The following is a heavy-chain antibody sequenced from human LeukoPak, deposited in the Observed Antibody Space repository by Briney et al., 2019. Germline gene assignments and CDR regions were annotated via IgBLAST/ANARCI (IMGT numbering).Heavy chain of an antibody. V-gene: IGHV3-33*08. D-gene: IGHD3-16*02. CDR2: IWYDGNNK. CDR1: GFAFSSST. Sequence: GTSLRLSCAASGFAFSSSTLHWVRQAPGKGLEWVAVIWYDGNNKYYADSVKGRFTISRDISKNTLYLQMNSLRAEDTAVYYCARDGDDYVWGSYRNSNWFDPWGQGTLVTVSS. CDR3: ARDGDDYVWGSYRNSNWFDP. J-gene: IGHJ5*02.